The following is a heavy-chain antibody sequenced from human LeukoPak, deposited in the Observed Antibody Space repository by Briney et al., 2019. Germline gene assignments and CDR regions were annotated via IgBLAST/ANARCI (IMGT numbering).Heavy chain of an antibody. J-gene: IGHJ4*02. V-gene: IGHV1-8*03. D-gene: IGHD4-17*01. CDR3: ARESPYGDYAIDY. CDR2: MNPNSGNT. Sequence: ASVKVSCKASGGTFSSYAITWVRQATGQGLEWMGWMNPNSGNTGYAQKFQGRVTITRNTSISTAYMELSSLRSEDTAVYYCARESPYGDYAIDYWGQGTLVTVSS. CDR1: GGTFSSYA.